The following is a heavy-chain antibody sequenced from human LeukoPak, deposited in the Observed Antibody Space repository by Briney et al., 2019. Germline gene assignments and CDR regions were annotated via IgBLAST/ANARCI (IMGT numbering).Heavy chain of an antibody. V-gene: IGHV4-4*02. CDR2: IYHSGST. J-gene: IGHJ4*02. Sequence: PSETLSLTCAVSGGSISSSNWWSWVRQPPGKGLEWIGEIYHSGSTNYNPSLKSRVTISVDTSRNQFSLKLSSVTAADTAVYYCARGHRYDILTGYYNNYFDYWGQGTLVTVSS. CDR3: ARGHRYDILTGYYNNYFDY. CDR1: GGSISSSNW. D-gene: IGHD3-9*01.